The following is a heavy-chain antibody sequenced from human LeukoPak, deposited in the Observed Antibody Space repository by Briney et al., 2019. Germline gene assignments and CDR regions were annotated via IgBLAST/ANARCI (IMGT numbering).Heavy chain of an antibody. CDR1: GGSFSGYY. J-gene: IGHJ4*02. CDR3: ARSREDTAMAHSFDY. V-gene: IGHV4-34*01. CDR2: INHSGST. Sequence: SETLSLTCTVSGGSFSGYYWSWVRQPPGRGLEWIGEINHSGSTKYNPSLKSRVTISVDTSKNQFSLKLSSVTAADTAVYYCARSREDTAMAHSFDYWGQGTLLTVSS. D-gene: IGHD5-18*01.